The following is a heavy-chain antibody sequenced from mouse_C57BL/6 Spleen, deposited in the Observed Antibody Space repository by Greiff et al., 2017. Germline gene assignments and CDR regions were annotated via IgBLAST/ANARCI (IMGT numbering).Heavy chain of an antibody. CDR2: IYPGDGDT. J-gene: IGHJ2*01. V-gene: IGHV1-80*01. Sequence: VQLQQSGAELVKPGASVKISCKASGYAFSSYWMNWVKQRPGKGLKWIGQIYPGDGDTNYNGKFKGKATLTAEKSSSTAYMQLSSLTSEDSAVYFCARRGDGGFDYWGQGTTLTVSS. CDR3: ARRGDGGFDY. D-gene: IGHD3-3*01. CDR1: GYAFSSYW.